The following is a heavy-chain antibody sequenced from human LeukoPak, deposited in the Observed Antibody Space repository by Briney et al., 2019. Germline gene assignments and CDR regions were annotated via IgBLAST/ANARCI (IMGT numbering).Heavy chain of an antibody. CDR2: IKGDESAR. J-gene: IGHJ4*02. V-gene: IGHV3-7*01. CDR1: GFTFRTYW. Sequence: GGSLRLSCAASGFTFRTYWMAWVRQAPGKGLEWVANIKGDESARHQADSVKGRFTISRDNAQNSVYLQMRSLRGEDTAVYYCARDVGGSLDYWGQGTLVTVSS. CDR3: ARDVGGSLDY. D-gene: IGHD1-26*01.